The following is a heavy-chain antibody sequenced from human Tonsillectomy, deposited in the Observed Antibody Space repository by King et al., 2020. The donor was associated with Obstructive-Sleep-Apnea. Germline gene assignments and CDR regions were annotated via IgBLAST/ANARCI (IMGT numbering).Heavy chain of an antibody. J-gene: IGHJ4*02. CDR3: ARHTAHYYDSSGYYRYYFDY. CDR2: IYYSGST. V-gene: IGHV4-59*08. CDR1: GGSISSYN. D-gene: IGHD3-22*01. Sequence: QLQESGPGLVKPSETLSLTCTVSGGSISSYNWSWIRPPPGKGLEWIGYIYYSGSTKYNPSLKSRVTISVDTSKNQFSLKLSSVTAADTAVYYCARHTAHYYDSSGYYRYYFDYWGQGTLVTVSS.